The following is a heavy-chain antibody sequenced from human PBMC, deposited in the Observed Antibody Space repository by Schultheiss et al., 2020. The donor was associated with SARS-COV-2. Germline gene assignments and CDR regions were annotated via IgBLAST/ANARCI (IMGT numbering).Heavy chain of an antibody. CDR1: GFTFSSHW. J-gene: IGHJ3*02. CDR3: ARQWLVLDAFDI. V-gene: IGHV3-74*01. D-gene: IGHD6-19*01. CDR2: VNGDGSGT. Sequence: AGSLRLSCAASGFTFSSHWIHWVRQAPGKGLVWVSHVNGDGSGTSYADSVKGRFSISRDNAKNTAFLQMNSLRAEDTAVYYCARQWLVLDAFDIWGQGTMVTVSS.